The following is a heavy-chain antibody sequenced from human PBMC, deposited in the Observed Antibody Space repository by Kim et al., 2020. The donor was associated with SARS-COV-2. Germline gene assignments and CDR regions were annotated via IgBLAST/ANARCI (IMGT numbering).Heavy chain of an antibody. CDR3: AKSSGWEYYYYVMDV. CDR1: GFTFSNYA. CDR2: ISGNGGST. V-gene: IGHV3-23*01. D-gene: IGHD6-19*01. Sequence: GGSLRLSCVGSGFTFSNYAMSWVRQAPRKGLEWVSAISGNGGSTYYAYSVKGRFTISREEYKNTLYLQMNSERAEDTAIYYCAKSSGWEYYYYVMDVWGQGTTVTVSS. J-gene: IGHJ6*02.